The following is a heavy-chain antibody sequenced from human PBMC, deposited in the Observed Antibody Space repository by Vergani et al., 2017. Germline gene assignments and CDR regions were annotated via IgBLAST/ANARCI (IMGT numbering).Heavy chain of an antibody. D-gene: IGHD1-14*01. CDR1: GFTFSSYA. CDR3: AREGVRRNRAILDY. Sequence: QVQLVESGGGVVQPGRSLRLSCAASGFTFSSYAMHWVRQAPGKGLEWVAVISDDGSNKYYADSVKGRFTISRDNSKNTLYLQMNSLRAEDTAVYYCAREGVRRNRAILDYWGQGTLVTVSS. V-gene: IGHV3-30-3*01. CDR2: ISDDGSNK. J-gene: IGHJ4*02.